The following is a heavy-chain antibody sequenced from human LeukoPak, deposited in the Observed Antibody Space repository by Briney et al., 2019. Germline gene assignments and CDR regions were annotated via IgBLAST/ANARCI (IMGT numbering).Heavy chain of an antibody. CDR3: ARGPKYYYGSADY. CDR1: GFTFSSYA. D-gene: IGHD3-10*01. Sequence: GGSLRLSCAASGFTFSSYAMSWVRQAPGKGLEWVSAISGSGGSTYYADSVKGRFTISRDNAKNSLYLQMNSLRAEDTAVYYCARGPKYYYGSADYWGQGTLVTVSS. J-gene: IGHJ4*02. V-gene: IGHV3-23*01. CDR2: ISGSGGST.